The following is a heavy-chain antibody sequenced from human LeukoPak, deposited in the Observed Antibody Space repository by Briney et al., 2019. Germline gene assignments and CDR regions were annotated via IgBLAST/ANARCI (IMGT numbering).Heavy chain of an antibody. V-gene: IGHV1-18*01. CDR1: GYTFSSYG. CDR3: ARVGAYCTSTSCLDY. CDR2: ISAYNGNA. D-gene: IGHD2-2*01. J-gene: IGHJ4*02. Sequence: ASVNVSCKASGYTFSSYGISWVRQAPGQGLEWMGWISAYNGNADYAQKLQGRVIMTTDTSTSTAYMELTSLRSDDTAVYYCARVGAYCTSTSCLDYWGQGTLVTVSS.